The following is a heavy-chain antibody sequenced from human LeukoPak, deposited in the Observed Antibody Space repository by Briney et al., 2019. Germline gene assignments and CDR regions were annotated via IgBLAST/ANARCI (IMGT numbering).Heavy chain of an antibody. CDR2: ISASGRTT. Sequence: PGASLRLSCAAAGFSFSSYAMSWVRQAPGKGLEWVSHISASGRTTDYADSVKGRFTISRDNSKNTVYLQMSSLRPEDTAVYYCAKLCSGGSCYWNYWGQGTLVTVSS. D-gene: IGHD2-15*01. J-gene: IGHJ4*02. V-gene: IGHV3-23*01. CDR1: GFSFSSYA. CDR3: AKLCSGGSCYWNY.